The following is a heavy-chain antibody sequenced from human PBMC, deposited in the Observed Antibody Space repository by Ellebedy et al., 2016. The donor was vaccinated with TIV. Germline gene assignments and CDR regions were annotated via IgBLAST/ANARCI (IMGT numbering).Heavy chain of an antibody. V-gene: IGHV3-23*01. CDR1: GFTFSNYG. D-gene: IGHD1-26*01. CDR2: ISGTGDST. CDR3: AKQGWDSVTYYYYYMDV. Sequence: GGSLRLXXAASGFTFSNYGMHWVRQAPGKGLEWVSAISGTGDSTYYADSVKGRFTISRDNSKNTLYLQLNTLRAEDTAVYYCAKQGWDSVTYYYYYMDVWGKGTTVTVSS. J-gene: IGHJ6*03.